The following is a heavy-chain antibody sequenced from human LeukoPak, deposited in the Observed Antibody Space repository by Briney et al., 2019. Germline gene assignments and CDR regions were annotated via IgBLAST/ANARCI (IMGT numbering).Heavy chain of an antibody. CDR3: AKDTMVRGVIRGVDS. J-gene: IGHJ4*02. CDR2: VAYDGTSK. V-gene: IGHV3-30*18. CDR1: GFTFNDYG. D-gene: IGHD3-10*01. Sequence: PGGSLRLSCAASGFTFNDYGMHWVRQPPGKGLEWVAVVAYDGTSKFYADSVKGRFTTSRDNSRNTLYLQMDSLRAEDTAVYYCAKDTMVRGVIRGVDSWGQGTLVTVSS.